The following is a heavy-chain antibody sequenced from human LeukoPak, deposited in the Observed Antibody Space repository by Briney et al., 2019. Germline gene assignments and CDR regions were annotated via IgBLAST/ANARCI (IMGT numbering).Heavy chain of an antibody. D-gene: IGHD6-19*01. CDR2: ISSSSTII. CDR3: ARGKHHSSGASEDWFDP. CDR1: GFTFSAYS. J-gene: IGHJ5*02. Sequence: GGSLRLSCAASGFTFSAYSINWVRRAPGKGLEWISYISSSSTIIYYADSVKGRFTISRDNAKNSLYLQMNSLRDEDTAVYYCARGKHHSSGASEDWFDPWGQGTLVTVSS. V-gene: IGHV3-48*02.